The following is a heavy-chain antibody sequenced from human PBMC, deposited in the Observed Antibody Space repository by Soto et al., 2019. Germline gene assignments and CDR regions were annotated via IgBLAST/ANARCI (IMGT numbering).Heavy chain of an antibody. CDR2: INHSGST. D-gene: IGHD3-10*01. J-gene: IGHJ4*02. V-gene: IGHV4-34*01. CDR3: AREIGYYADY. CDR1: GVSFSGYY. Sequence: PSETLSLTCAVYGVSFSGYYWSWIRQPPGKGLEWIGEINHSGSTNYNASLKSRVNISVDTSKNQCSLKLSSVTAADTAVYYCAREIGYYADYWGQGTLVTVS.